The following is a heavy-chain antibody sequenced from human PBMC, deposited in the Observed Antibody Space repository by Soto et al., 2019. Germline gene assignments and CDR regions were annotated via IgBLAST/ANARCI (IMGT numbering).Heavy chain of an antibody. J-gene: IGHJ4*02. V-gene: IGHV3-33*01. Sequence: GGSLRLSCAASGFTFSSYGMHWVRQAPGKGLEWVAVIWYDGSNKYYADSVKGRFTISRDNSKNTVSLQMDSLRAEDTAIYYCARGGSGTYLYHFDYWGQGTLVTVSS. CDR2: IWYDGSNK. D-gene: IGHD1-26*01. CDR1: GFTFSSYG. CDR3: ARGGSGTYLYHFDY.